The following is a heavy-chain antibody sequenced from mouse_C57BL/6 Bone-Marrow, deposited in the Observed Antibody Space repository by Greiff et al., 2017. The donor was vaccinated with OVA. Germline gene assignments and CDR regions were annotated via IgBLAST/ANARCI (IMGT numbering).Heavy chain of an antibody. Sequence: DVHLVESGGGLVKPGGSLKLSCAASGFTFSDYGMHWVRQAPEKGLEWVAYISSGSSTIYYADTVKGRFTISRDNAKNTLFLQMTSLRSEDTAMYYCARRAYYYGIDYAMDYWGQGTSVTVSS. D-gene: IGHD1-1*01. V-gene: IGHV5-17*01. CDR1: GFTFSDYG. CDR3: ARRAYYYGIDYAMDY. J-gene: IGHJ4*01. CDR2: ISSGSSTI.